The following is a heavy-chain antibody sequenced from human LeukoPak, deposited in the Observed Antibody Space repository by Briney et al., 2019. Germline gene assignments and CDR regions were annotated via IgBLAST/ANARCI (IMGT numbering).Heavy chain of an antibody. D-gene: IGHD1-7*01. Sequence: GGSLRLSCAASGFTFSNCAMTWVRQAPNKGLEWVSAIGGNGIDTFYADSVKGRFTISRDNSKNTLYLQMNSLRAEDTAVYYCARGGNWNWRDYFDYWGQGTLVTVSS. V-gene: IGHV3-23*01. CDR2: IGGNGIDT. CDR3: ARGGNWNWRDYFDY. J-gene: IGHJ4*02. CDR1: GFTFSNCA.